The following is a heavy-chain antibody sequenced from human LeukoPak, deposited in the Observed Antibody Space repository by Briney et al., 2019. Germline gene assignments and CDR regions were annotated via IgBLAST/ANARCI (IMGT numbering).Heavy chain of an antibody. CDR2: ISAYNGNT. Sequence: ASVKVSCKTSGYTFISYGISWVRQAPGQGLEWMGWISAYNGNTNYAQKLQGRVTMTTDTSTSTAYMELRSLRSDDTAVYYCARTYGSGTYYYYYYMDVWGKGTTVTVSS. D-gene: IGHD3-10*01. CDR1: GYTFISYG. CDR3: ARTYGSGTYYYYYYMDV. J-gene: IGHJ6*03. V-gene: IGHV1-18*01.